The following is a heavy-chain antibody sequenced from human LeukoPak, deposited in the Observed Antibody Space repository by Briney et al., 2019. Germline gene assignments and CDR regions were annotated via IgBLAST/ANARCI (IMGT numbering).Heavy chain of an antibody. CDR2: ISYSGSI. Sequence: PSETLSLTCTVSGGSISSRPYYWGWVRQPPGKGLEWIGGISYSGSIHYNPSLKSRVTISVDTSKNHFSLRLSSVTAADTAVYYCATLEIGDYYFDYWGQGTLVTVSS. D-gene: IGHD3-16*01. V-gene: IGHV4-39*01. J-gene: IGHJ4*02. CDR3: ATLEIGDYYFDY. CDR1: GGSISSRPYY.